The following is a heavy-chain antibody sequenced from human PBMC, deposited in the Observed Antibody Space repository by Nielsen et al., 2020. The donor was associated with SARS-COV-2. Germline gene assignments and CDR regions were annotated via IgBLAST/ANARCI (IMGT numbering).Heavy chain of an antibody. CDR1: GYTFTDYY. V-gene: IGHV1-2*06. CDR2: INPNSGGT. CDR3: ARVPIFGVATIQGMDV. J-gene: IGHJ3*01. D-gene: IGHD3-3*01. Sequence: ASVKVSCKASGYTFTDYYIHWVRQAPGQGLEWMGRINPNSGGTNYAQKFQGRVTMTRDTSISTAYMELSRLRSDDTAVYYCARVPIFGVATIQGMDVWGQGTMVTVSS.